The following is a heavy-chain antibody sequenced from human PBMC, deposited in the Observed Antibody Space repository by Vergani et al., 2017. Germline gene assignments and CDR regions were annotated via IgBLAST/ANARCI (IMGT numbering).Heavy chain of an antibody. CDR3: AKDVRSKLNLGWFDY. V-gene: IGHV3-33*06. D-gene: IGHD7-27*01. CDR2: IWYDGSNK. J-gene: IGHJ4*02. Sequence: QVQLVESGGGVVQPGRSLRLSCAASGFTFSSYGMHWVRQAPGKGLEWVAVIWYDGSNKYYADSVKGRFTITRANSKNTLYLQMNSLRADDTAVYYCAKDVRSKLNLGWFDYWGQGTLVTVSS. CDR1: GFTFSSYG.